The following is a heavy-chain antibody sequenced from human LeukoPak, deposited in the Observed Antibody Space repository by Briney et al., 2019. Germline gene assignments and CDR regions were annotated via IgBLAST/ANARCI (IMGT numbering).Heavy chain of an antibody. CDR1: GGSISSYY. J-gene: IGHJ5*02. V-gene: IGHV4-59*07. D-gene: IGHD3-16*01. CDR2: IYYSGST. CDR3: AKSRGSAGGFDP. Sequence: SDTLSLTCTVSGGSISSYYWSWIRQPPGKGLEWIGYIYYSGSTNYNPSLKSRVTISMDTSKNQFSLKLSSVSAADTALYYCAKSRGSAGGFDPWGQGTLVTVSS.